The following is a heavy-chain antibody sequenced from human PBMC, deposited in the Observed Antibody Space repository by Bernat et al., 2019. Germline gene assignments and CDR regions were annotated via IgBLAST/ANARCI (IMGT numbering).Heavy chain of an antibody. CDR2: INPIFGTA. V-gene: IGHV1-69*06. Sequence: QVQLVQSGAEVKKPGASVKVSCKASGYTFTGYYMHWVRQAPGQGLEWMGWINPIFGTANYAQKFQGRVTITADKSTSTAYMELSSLRSEDTAVYYCARNWNYDHYYYYYYGMDVWGQGTTVTVSS. J-gene: IGHJ6*02. CDR1: GYTFTGYY. CDR3: ARNWNYDHYYYYYYGMDV. D-gene: IGHD1-7*01.